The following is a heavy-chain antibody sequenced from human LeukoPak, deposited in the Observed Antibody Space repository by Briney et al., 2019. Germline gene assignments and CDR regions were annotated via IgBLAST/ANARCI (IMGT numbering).Heavy chain of an antibody. Sequence: PSVTLSLTCTVSGGSINNYYWSWIRQPPGKGLEWIGSIFYSGSTNYNPSLKSRVIISVDTSNNQFSLKMSSVTAADTAVYYCAREDYSGGNNWFDFWGQGTLVTVSS. CDR1: GGSINNYY. CDR3: AREDYSGGNNWFDF. J-gene: IGHJ5*01. CDR2: IFYSGST. V-gene: IGHV4-59*01. D-gene: IGHD4-11*01.